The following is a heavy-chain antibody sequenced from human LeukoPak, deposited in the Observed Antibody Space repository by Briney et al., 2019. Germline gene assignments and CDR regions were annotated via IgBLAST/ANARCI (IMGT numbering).Heavy chain of an antibody. Sequence: PGGSLRLSCAASGFTFDDYAMHWVRQAPGKGLEWVSGISWNSGSIGYADSVKGRFTIYRDNDKNSLYLQMNSLRAEDTALYYCAKDGEAAGYYYYMDVWGKGTTVTVSS. CDR3: AKDGEAAGYYYYMDV. J-gene: IGHJ6*03. D-gene: IGHD6-13*01. V-gene: IGHV3-9*01. CDR2: ISWNSGSI. CDR1: GFTFDDYA.